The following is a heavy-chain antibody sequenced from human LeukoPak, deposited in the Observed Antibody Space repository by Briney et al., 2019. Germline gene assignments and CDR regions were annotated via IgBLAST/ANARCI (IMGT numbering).Heavy chain of an antibody. CDR2: INHSGST. CDR1: GRSFSGYF. V-gene: IGHV4-34*01. J-gene: IGHJ4*02. Sequence: PETLSLTCAVYGRSFSGYFWNWIRQPPGKGLEWIGEINHSGSTYFNPSLKSRVTISVDTSKNQVSLKLTSVTAADTAVYYCARSGDCSSTSCSIDYWGQGTLVTVSS. CDR3: ARSGDCSSTSCSIDY. D-gene: IGHD2-2*01.